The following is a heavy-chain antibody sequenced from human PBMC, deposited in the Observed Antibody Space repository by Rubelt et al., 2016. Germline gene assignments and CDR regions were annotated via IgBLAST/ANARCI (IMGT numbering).Heavy chain of an antibody. J-gene: IGHJ5*02. V-gene: IGHV3-7*03. D-gene: IGHD3-10*01. CDR1: GFIFSTYW. CDR3: AKSTMVRRTWGDLGFDP. Sequence: GGSLRLSCSASGFIFSTYWMTWVRQAPGKGLEWVANIRQDGNEKYYVDSVKGRFTISRGNAQNSLYLQMNSLRAGDTAVYYCAKSTMVRRTWGDLGFDPWGQGTLVTVSS. CDR2: IRQDGNEK.